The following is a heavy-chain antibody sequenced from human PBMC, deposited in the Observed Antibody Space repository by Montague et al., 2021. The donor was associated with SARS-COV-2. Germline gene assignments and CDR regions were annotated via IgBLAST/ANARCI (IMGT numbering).Heavy chain of an antibody. CDR1: GGSISSSNW. CDR2: IYHSGNT. Sequence: PETLSLTCAVSGGSISSSNWWSWVRQPPGKGLEWIGEIYHSGNTNYNPSLKSRVTISVDKSKNQFSLKLSSVTAADTAVYYCARKTINPNWFDPWGQGTLVTVSS. V-gene: IGHV4-4*03. J-gene: IGHJ5*02. CDR3: ARKTINPNWFDP. D-gene: IGHD1-14*01.